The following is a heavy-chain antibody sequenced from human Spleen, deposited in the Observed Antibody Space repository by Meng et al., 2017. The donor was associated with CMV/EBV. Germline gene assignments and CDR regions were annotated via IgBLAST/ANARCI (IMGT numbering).Heavy chain of an antibody. CDR3: ARDMIVSGAFDY. V-gene: IGHV4-30-4*08. J-gene: IGHJ4*02. Sequence: QVQLPEPGPGLVKPSQTLSLTCTVSGGSISSGDYYWSWIRQPPGKGLEWIGYIYYSGSTYYNPSLKSRVTISVDTSKNQFSLKLSSVTAADTAVYYCARDMIVSGAFDYWGQGTLVTVSS. CDR1: GGSISSGDYY. D-gene: IGHD3-22*01. CDR2: IYYSGST.